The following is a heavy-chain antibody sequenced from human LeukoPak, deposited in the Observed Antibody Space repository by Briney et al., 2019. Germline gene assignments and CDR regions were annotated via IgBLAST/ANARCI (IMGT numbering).Heavy chain of an antibody. CDR3: ARVSQAAIYCSSTSCPHTGWFDP. CDR1: GFTVSSNY. CDR2: IYSGGST. Sequence: GGSLRLSCAASGFTVSSNYMSWVRQAPGKGLEWVSVIYSGGSTYYADSVKGRFTISRDNSKNTLYLQMNSLRAEDTAAYYCARVSQAAIYCSSTSCPHTGWFDPWGQGTLVTVSS. V-gene: IGHV3-66*01. J-gene: IGHJ5*02. D-gene: IGHD2-2*01.